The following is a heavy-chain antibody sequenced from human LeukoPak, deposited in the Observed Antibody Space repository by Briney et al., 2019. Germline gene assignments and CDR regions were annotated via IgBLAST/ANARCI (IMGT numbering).Heavy chain of an antibody. Sequence: GESLKISCKGSGYSFTTYWIGWVRQMPGKGLEWMGVTHPGDSDTRYSPSFQGQVTISADKSISTAFLQWSSLKASDTAMYYCARRSYCYSTSCYGYWFDSWGQGTLVTVSS. J-gene: IGHJ5*01. CDR1: GYSFTTYW. CDR3: ARRSYCYSTSCYGYWFDS. CDR2: THPGDSDT. V-gene: IGHV5-51*01. D-gene: IGHD2-2*01.